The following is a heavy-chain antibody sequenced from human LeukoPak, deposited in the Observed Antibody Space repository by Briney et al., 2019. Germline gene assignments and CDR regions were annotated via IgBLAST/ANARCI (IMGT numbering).Heavy chain of an antibody. CDR3: ARGFIAARLYYYYYMDV. CDR2: INHSGST. CDR1: GFTFSSYA. V-gene: IGHV4-34*01. Sequence: PGGSLRLSCAASGFTFSSYAMSWIRQPPGKGLEWIGEINHSGSTNYNPSLKSRVTISVDTSKNQFSLKLSSVTAADTAVYYCARGFIAARLYYYYYMDVWGKGTTVTVSS. J-gene: IGHJ6*03. D-gene: IGHD6-6*01.